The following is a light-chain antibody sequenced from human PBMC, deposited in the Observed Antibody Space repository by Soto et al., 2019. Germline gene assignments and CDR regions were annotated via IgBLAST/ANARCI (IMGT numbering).Light chain of an antibody. Sequence: IQIIQSPSTLSASVGGIVTITCRASQSVSSWVAWYQQKPGLAPKLLIYKASTLQSGVSSRFSGSGYGTVFTLTISRLQPDDSATYYCQQYDVFSTFGQGTKVDIK. V-gene: IGKV1-5*03. CDR3: QQYDVFST. CDR1: QSVSSW. J-gene: IGKJ1*01. CDR2: KAS.